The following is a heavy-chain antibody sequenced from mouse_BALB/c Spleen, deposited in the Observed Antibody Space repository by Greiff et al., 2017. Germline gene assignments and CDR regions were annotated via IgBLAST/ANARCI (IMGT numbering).Heavy chain of an antibody. CDR1: GFTFSSYA. CDR2: ISSGGST. CDR3: ARGHRYDYAMDY. D-gene: IGHD2-14*01. V-gene: IGHV5-6-5*01. J-gene: IGHJ4*01. Sequence: EVQRVESGGGLVKPGGSLKLSCAASGFTFSSYAMSWVRQTPEKRLEWVASISSGGSTYYPDSVKGRFTISRDNARNILYLQMSSLRSEDTAMYYCARGHRYDYAMDYWGQGTSVTVSS.